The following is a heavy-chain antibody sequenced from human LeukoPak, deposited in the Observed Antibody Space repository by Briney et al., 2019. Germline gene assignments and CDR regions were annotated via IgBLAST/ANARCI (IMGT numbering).Heavy chain of an antibody. CDR1: NGSISTYY. CDR2: IYYTGSS. CDR3: ARATERGPYYFDY. Sequence: SETLSLTCTVSNGSISTYYWSWIRQPPGKGLEWIGYIYYTGSSNYNPSLKSRVTISLDTSKNQFSLKLSSVTAADTAVYYCARATERGPYYFDYRGQGTLVTVSS. D-gene: IGHD1-1*01. V-gene: IGHV4-59*01. J-gene: IGHJ4*02.